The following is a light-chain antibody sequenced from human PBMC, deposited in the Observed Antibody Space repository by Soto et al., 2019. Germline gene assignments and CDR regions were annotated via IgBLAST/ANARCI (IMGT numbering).Light chain of an antibody. CDR2: GAS. J-gene: IGKJ4*01. CDR3: QQANSIPLT. V-gene: IGKV1D-12*01. Sequence: DIQMTQSPSSVSAYVGDRVTITCRASQGISSYLAWYQQKPGKAPNLLMYGASSLQSGVPSRFSGSGSGTDFTLTISSLQPEDSATYYCQQANSIPLTFGGGTKVEIK. CDR1: QGISSY.